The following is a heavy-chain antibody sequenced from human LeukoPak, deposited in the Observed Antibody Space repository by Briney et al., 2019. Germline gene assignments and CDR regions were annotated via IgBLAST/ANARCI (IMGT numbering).Heavy chain of an antibody. V-gene: IGHV1-69*13. D-gene: IGHD7-27*01. J-gene: IGHJ4*02. CDR1: GGTFSSYA. CDR3: AREAELGTYFDY. Sequence: ASVKVSCKASGGTFSSYAISWVRQAPGQGLEWMGGIIPIFGTANYAQKFQGRVTITADESTSTAYMELSSLGSEDTAVYYCAREAELGTYFDYWGQGTLVTVSS. CDR2: IIPIFGTA.